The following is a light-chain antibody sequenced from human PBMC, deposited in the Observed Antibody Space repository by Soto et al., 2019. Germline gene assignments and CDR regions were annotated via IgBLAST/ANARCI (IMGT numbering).Light chain of an antibody. Sequence: DIQMTQSPSSVSASLGDRLTITCRASRDISNSLAWYQQTPGKAPKLLLRGASSLHRGVPSRFSGGGAGTEFTLTTSSLQPEDFATYYCQQTSAFPRTFGQGTKVDI. CDR1: RDISNS. CDR2: GAS. J-gene: IGKJ1*01. V-gene: IGKV1-12*01. CDR3: QQTSAFPRT.